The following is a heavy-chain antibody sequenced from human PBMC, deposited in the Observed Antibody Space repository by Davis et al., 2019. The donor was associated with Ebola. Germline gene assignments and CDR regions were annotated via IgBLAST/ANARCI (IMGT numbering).Heavy chain of an antibody. CDR1: GFTFSSYA. CDR2: ISGSGGST. V-gene: IGHV3-23*01. D-gene: IGHD2-2*01. CDR3: ARDLYCSSTSCYATRYYYYYGMDV. Sequence: GESLKISCAASGFTFSSYAMGWVRQAPGKGLEWVSAISGSGGSTYYADSVKGRFTISRDNSKNTLYLQMNSLRAEDTAVYYCARDLYCSSTSCYATRYYYYYGMDVWGQGTTVTVSS. J-gene: IGHJ6*02.